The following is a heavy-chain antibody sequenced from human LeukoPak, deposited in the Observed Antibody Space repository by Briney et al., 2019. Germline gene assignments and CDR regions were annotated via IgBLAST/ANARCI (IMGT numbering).Heavy chain of an antibody. CDR3: AKSPYFDWLTTAYYYYMDV. V-gene: IGHV4-59*01. CDR2: IYYSGST. CDR1: GGSISSYY. J-gene: IGHJ6*03. Sequence: SETLSLTCTVSGGSISSYYWSWIRQPPGKGLEWIGYIYYSGSTSYNPSLKSRVTISVDTSKNQFSLKLSSVTAADTAVYYCAKSPYFDWLTTAYYYYMDVWGKGTTVTISS. D-gene: IGHD3-9*01.